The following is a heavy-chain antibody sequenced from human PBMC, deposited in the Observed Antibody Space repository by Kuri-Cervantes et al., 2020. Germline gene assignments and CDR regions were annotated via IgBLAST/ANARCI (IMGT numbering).Heavy chain of an antibody. CDR3: ARAPGRYSSSAGSPHGGWSDP. CDR1: GGTFSSYA. CDR2: IIPIFGTA. Sequence: SVKVSCKASGGTFSSYAISWVRQAPGQGLEWMGGIIPIFGTANYAQKFQGRVTITADESTSTAYMELSSLRSEDTAVYYCARAPGRYSSSAGSPHGGWSDPWGQGTLVTVSS. D-gene: IGHD6-6*01. J-gene: IGHJ5*02. V-gene: IGHV1-69*13.